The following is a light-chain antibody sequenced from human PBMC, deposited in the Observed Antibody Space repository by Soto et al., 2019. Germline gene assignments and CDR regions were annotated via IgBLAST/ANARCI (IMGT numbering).Light chain of an antibody. CDR3: QQYNNWPPIT. J-gene: IGKJ5*01. V-gene: IGKV3-15*01. CDR2: GGS. Sequence: EIVMTQSPATLSVSKGERATLSCRASQSVRSNLAWYQQKPGQAPRLLIYGGSTRGPGSLARCSGSGSGTEFILTISSLQSEDFGVYYCQQYNNWPPITFGQGTRLEIK. CDR1: QSVRSN.